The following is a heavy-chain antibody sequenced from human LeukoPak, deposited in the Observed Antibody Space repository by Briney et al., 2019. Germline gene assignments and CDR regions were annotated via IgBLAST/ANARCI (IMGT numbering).Heavy chain of an antibody. CDR2: INPNSGAT. Sequence: ASVKVSCKASGYTFTDYYMHWVRQAPGQGLEWMGSINPNSGATNYAREFQGRVTMTRDTSMNTAYMELSRLTFDDTAMYFCARVRGNSCDYWGQGTLVTVSS. V-gene: IGHV1-2*02. CDR3: ARVRGNSCDY. J-gene: IGHJ4*02. CDR1: GYTFTDYY. D-gene: IGHD6-13*01.